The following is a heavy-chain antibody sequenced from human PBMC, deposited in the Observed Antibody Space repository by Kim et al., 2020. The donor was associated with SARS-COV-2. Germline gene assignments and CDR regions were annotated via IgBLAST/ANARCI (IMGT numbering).Heavy chain of an antibody. CDR1: GFTFSSYA. V-gene: IGHV3-33*01. CDR3: ARDSSPRWYYYGMDV. CDR2: IWYDGSNK. J-gene: IGHJ6*02. D-gene: IGHD3-16*01. Sequence: GGSLRLSCAASGFTFSSYAMHWVRQAPGKGLEWVAVIWYDGSNKYYADSVKGRFTISRDNSKNTLYLQMNSLRAEDTAVYYCARDSSPRWYYYGMDVWGQGTTVTVSS.